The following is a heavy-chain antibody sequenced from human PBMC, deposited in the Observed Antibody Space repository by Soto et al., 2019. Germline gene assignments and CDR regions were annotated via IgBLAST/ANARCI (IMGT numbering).Heavy chain of an antibody. V-gene: IGHV3-74*01. CDR3: VRGPALAYCGGDCXYNWFDP. D-gene: IGHD2-21*02. Sequence: GGSLRLSCAASGFTFSSYWMHWVHQAPGKGLVWVSRINSDGSSTSYADSVKGRFTISRDNAKNTLYLQMNSLRAEDTAVYYCVRGPALAYCGGDCXYNWFDPWGQGTLVTVSS. J-gene: IGHJ5*02. CDR1: GFTFSSYW. CDR2: INSDGSST.